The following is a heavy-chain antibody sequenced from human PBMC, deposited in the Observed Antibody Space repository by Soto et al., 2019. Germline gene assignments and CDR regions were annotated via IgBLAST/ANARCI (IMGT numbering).Heavy chain of an antibody. CDR1: GFTFSSYW. CDR2: IKQDGSEK. V-gene: IGHV3-7*05. D-gene: IGHD6-19*01. CDR3: ARAPAVAGTRGGYYGMDV. Sequence: GGSLRLSCAASGFTFSSYWMSWVRQAPGKGLEWVANIKQDGSEKYYVDSVKGRFTISRDNAKNSLYLQMNSLRAEDTAVYYCARAPAVAGTRGGYYGMDVWGQGTTVTVSS. J-gene: IGHJ6*02.